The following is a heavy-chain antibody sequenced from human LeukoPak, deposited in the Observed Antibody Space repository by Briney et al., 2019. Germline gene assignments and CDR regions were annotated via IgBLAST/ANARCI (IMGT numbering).Heavy chain of an antibody. V-gene: IGHV5-51*01. J-gene: IGHJ4*02. CDR3: ARQVEGYSSSWFL. CDR2: IYPRDSDT. CDR1: GYSLTTYW. D-gene: IGHD6-13*01. Sequence: GESLKISCKASGYSLTTYWIGWGLQIPGKGLEWMGIIYPRDSDTRYSPSFQGQITISADKSISTAYLQWSSLKASDTAMYYCARQVEGYSSSWFLWGQGTLVTVSS.